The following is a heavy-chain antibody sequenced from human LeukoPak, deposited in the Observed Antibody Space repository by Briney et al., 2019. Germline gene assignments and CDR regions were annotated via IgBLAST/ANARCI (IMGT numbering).Heavy chain of an antibody. CDR1: GGSISSYY. J-gene: IGHJ4*02. Sequence: SETLSLTCTVSGGSISSYYWSWIRQPPGKGLEWIGYIYYSGSTNYNPSLKSRVTISVDKSKNQFSLKLSSVTAADTAVYYCARTSDQETFDYWGQGTLVTVSS. CDR3: ARTSDQETFDY. CDR2: IYYSGST. V-gene: IGHV4-59*12.